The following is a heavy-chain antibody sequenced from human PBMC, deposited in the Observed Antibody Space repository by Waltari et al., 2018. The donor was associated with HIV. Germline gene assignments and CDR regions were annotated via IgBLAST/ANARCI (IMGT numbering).Heavy chain of an antibody. V-gene: IGHV3-30*02. CDR2: IRYDGSNK. D-gene: IGHD2-21*01. Sequence: QVQLVESGGGVVLPGGSPRLPCAASGFTFSSYGLHWRRPAPGKGLEWVAFIRYDGSNKYYADSVKGRFTISRDNSKNTLYLQMNSLRAEDTAVYYCAKDASLFGIYYGMDVWGQGTTVTVSS. CDR3: AKDASLFGIYYGMDV. J-gene: IGHJ6*02. CDR1: GFTFSSYG.